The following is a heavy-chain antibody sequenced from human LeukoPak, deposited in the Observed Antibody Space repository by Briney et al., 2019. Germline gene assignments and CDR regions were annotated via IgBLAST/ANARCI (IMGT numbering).Heavy chain of an antibody. CDR1: GFTFSSYE. Sequence: GGSLRLSCAASGFTFSSYEMNWVRQAPGKGLEWVSYISSSGSTIYYADSVKGRFTISRDNAKNSLYLQMNSLRAEDTAVYYCARDLRRLYGSGWSGYFDYWGQGTLVTVSS. J-gene: IGHJ4*02. CDR3: ARDLRRLYGSGWSGYFDY. D-gene: IGHD6-19*01. V-gene: IGHV3-48*03. CDR2: ISSSGSTI.